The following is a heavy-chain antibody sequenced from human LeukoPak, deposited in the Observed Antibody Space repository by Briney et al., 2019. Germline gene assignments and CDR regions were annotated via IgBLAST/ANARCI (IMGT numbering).Heavy chain of an antibody. Sequence: SETLSLTCTVSGGPISSYYWSWIRQPPGKGLEWIGYIYYSGSTNYNPSLKSRVTISVDTSKNQFSLKLSSVTAADTAVYYCARQDDDYGWFDPWGQGTLVTVSS. CDR2: IYYSGST. D-gene: IGHD4-17*01. J-gene: IGHJ5*02. V-gene: IGHV4-59*08. CDR1: GGPISSYY. CDR3: ARQDDDYGWFDP.